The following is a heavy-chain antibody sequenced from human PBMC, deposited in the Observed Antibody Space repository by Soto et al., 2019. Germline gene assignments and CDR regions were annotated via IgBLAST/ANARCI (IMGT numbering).Heavy chain of an antibody. CDR1: GGSISSYY. Sequence: SETLSLTCTVSGGSISSYYWSWIRQPPGKGLEWIGYIYYSGSTNYNPSLKSRVTMSLDTSKNQFSLKLSSVTAADTAVYYCAISTVVNPIYFDYWGQGTLVTVSS. CDR3: AISTVVNPIYFDY. J-gene: IGHJ4*02. CDR2: IYYSGST. V-gene: IGHV4-59*01. D-gene: IGHD4-17*01.